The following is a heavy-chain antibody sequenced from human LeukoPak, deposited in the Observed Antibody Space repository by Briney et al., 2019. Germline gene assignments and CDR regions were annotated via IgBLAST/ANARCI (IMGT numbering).Heavy chain of an antibody. D-gene: IGHD2-2*01. CDR1: GFTFSSYW. V-gene: IGHV3-74*01. CDR2: INSDGSST. Sequence: GGSLRLSCAASGFTFSSYWMHWVRQAPGKGLVWVSRINSDGSSTSYADSVKGRFTISRDNAKNTLYLQMNSLRAEDTAVYYCAREGRFYCSSTSCYESGAFDIWGQGTMVTVSS. J-gene: IGHJ3*02. CDR3: AREGRFYCSSTSCYESGAFDI.